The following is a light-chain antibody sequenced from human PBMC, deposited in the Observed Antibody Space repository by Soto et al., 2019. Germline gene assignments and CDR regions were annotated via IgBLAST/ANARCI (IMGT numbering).Light chain of an antibody. V-gene: IGKV2-30*02. J-gene: IGKJ1*01. Sequence: DVVMTQSPLSLPVTLGQPASISCRSSQSLVHSDGNTYLNWFQQRPGQSPRRLMYKVSNRDSGVPARFSGSGSGTDFTLKISRVEAADVGVYYCMQGTHWPWTFGQGTRVEIK. CDR1: QSLVHSDGNTY. CDR2: KVS. CDR3: MQGTHWPWT.